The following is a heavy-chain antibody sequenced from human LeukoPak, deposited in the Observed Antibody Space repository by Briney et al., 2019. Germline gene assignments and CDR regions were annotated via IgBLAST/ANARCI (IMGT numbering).Heavy chain of an antibody. CDR3: ARLAALRFLEWLPLGSYFDY. J-gene: IGHJ4*02. D-gene: IGHD3-3*01. V-gene: IGHV4-38-2*01. CDR2: IYHSGST. Sequence: SETLSLTCAVSGYSISSGYYWGWIRQPPGKGLEWIGSIYHSGSTYYNPSLKSRVTLSVDTSKNQFSLKLSSVTAADTAVYYCARLAALRFLEWLPLGSYFDYWGQGTLVTVSS. CDR1: GYSISSGYY.